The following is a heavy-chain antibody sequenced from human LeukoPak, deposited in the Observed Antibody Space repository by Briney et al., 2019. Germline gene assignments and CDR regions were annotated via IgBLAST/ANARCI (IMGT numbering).Heavy chain of an antibody. CDR1: GGSISSGGYY. D-gene: IGHD6-19*01. Sequence: PWETLRLTGTVSGGSISSGGYYWSWIRQPPGKGLEWIGSIYYSGSTYYNPSLKSRVTISVDTSKNQFSLKLSSVTAADTAVYYCARHSSGWSFDYWRQGHLVTVSS. V-gene: IGHV4-39*01. CDR2: IYYSGST. CDR3: ARHSSGWSFDY. J-gene: IGHJ4*01.